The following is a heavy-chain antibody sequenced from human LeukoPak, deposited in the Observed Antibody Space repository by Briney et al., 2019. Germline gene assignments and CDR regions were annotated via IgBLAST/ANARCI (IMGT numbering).Heavy chain of an antibody. CDR1: GFTFNTYG. J-gene: IGHJ3*01. CDR2: ISRSGGST. Sequence: GGSLRLSCAMSGFTFNTYGMNWVRQAPGKGLEWVSGISRSGGSTYYTDSVRGRFTISRDNSKNTMSLQMNSLRAEDTAIYYCAKAYCRGTTCYTAYDVWGQGTVVTVSS. V-gene: IGHV3-23*01. D-gene: IGHD1-14*01. CDR3: AKAYCRGTTCYTAYDV.